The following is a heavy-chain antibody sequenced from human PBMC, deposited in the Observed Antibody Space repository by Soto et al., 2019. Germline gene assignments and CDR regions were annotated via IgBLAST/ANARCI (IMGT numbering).Heavy chain of an antibody. CDR3: TRRVIVAVSDAIPDWFDP. J-gene: IGHJ5*02. CDR1: VFTFTSYE. CDR2: ISSSSSST. V-gene: IGHV3-48*03. D-gene: IGHD2-2*01. Sequence: GSLRLSCVASVFTFTSYEMNWVRQAPGKGLEWVAKISSSSSSTFYADSVKGRFVISRDNIKDSVSLHLNNLRAEDTAVYYCTRRVIVAVSDAIPDWFDPWGPGTLVTVSS.